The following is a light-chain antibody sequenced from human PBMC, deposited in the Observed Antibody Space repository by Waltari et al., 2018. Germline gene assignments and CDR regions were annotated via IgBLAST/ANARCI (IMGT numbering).Light chain of an antibody. CDR1: RSNIGGNT. J-gene: IGLJ2*01. Sequence: QSVLTPPPSASGTPGQRVTISCSGSRSNIGGNTVNSFQQVPGTAPKLLIYDNNQRPSGVPDRFSGSKSGTSASLAISGLQSEDEANYYCATWDDSLNGLHVIFGGGTKLTVL. V-gene: IGLV1-44*01. CDR3: ATWDDSLNGLHVI. CDR2: DNN.